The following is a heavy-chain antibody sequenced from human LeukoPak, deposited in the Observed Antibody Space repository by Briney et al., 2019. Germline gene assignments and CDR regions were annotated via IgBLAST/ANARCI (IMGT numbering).Heavy chain of an antibody. CDR2: IIPIFGTA. J-gene: IGHJ4*02. CDR1: GGTFSSYA. V-gene: IGHV1-69*06. Sequence: ASVKVSCKASGGTFSSYAISWVRQAPGQGLEWMGGIIPIFGTANYAQKFQGRVTITADKSTSTAYMELSSLRSEDTAVYYCARDGDCGDYVPYYWGQGTLVTVSS. CDR3: ARDGDCGDYVPYY. D-gene: IGHD4-17*01.